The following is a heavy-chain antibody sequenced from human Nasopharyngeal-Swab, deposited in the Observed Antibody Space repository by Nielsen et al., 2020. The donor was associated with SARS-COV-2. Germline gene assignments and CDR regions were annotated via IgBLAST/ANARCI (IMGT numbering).Heavy chain of an antibody. J-gene: IGHJ6*02. V-gene: IGHV3-30*04. CDR1: GFTFSSYP. D-gene: IGHD3-16*01. CDR2: ISYGGGDE. Sequence: GESLKISCEASGFTFSSYPMQWVRRAPGKGLEWVSVISYGGGDEHYADSVKGRFTISRDNSKNTLYLQMNSLTVDDTAVYYCVVAYYVWGSSRGMDVWGQGTTVTVSS. CDR3: VVAYYVWGSSRGMDV.